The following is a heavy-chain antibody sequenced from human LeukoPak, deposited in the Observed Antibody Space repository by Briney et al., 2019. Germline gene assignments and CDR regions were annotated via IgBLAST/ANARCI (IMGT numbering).Heavy chain of an antibody. D-gene: IGHD2-15*01. CDR2: ISSSGSTI. CDR1: GFTFSDYY. CDR3: ARAGEYCSGSSCYSGVYFDY. V-gene: IGHV3-11*04. J-gene: IGHJ4*02. Sequence: GGSLRLSCAASGFTFSDYYMSWLRQAPGKGLEWVSYISSSGSTIHYADSVKGRFTISRDNAKNSLYLQMNSLRAEDTAVYYCARAGEYCSGSSCYSGVYFDYWGQGTLVTVSS.